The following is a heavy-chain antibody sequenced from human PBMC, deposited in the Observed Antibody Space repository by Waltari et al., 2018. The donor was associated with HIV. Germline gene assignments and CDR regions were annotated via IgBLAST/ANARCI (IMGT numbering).Heavy chain of an antibody. V-gene: IGHV4-39*07. Sequence: QLQLQESGPGLVKPSETLSLTCTVPGGSISSSSYYWGWIRQPPGKGLEWIGSIYYSGSTYYNPSLKSRVTISVDTSKNQFSLKLSSVTAADTAVYYCARDGAGFGLGVSDYWGQGTLVTVSS. J-gene: IGHJ4*02. D-gene: IGHD3-10*01. CDR2: IYYSGST. CDR1: GGSISSSSYY. CDR3: ARDGAGFGLGVSDY.